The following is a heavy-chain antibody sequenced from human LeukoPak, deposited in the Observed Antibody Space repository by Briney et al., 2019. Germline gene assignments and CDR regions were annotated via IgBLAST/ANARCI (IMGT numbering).Heavy chain of an antibody. Sequence: SVKVSCKASGGTFSSYAISWVRQAPGQGLEWMGRIIPILGIANYAQKFQGRVTITADKSTSTAYMELSSLRSEDTAVYYCARDSPSEPSGDSSGWYPSYYFDYWGQGTLVTVSS. CDR2: IIPILGIA. D-gene: IGHD6-19*01. CDR1: GGTFSSYA. V-gene: IGHV1-69*04. J-gene: IGHJ4*02. CDR3: ARDSPSEPSGDSSGWYPSYYFDY.